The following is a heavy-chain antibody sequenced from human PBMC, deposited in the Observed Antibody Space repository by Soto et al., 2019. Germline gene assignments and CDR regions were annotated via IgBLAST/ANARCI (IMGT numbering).Heavy chain of an antibody. V-gene: IGHV4-34*01. Sequence: QVQLQQWGAGLLKPSETLSLTCAVYGGSFSGYYWSWIRQPPGKGLEWIGEINHSGSTNYNPSLNSRVTISGDTSKNQFSLKLSSVTAADTAVYYCARVARCSSTSCYVSPRRGWFDPWGQGTLVTVSS. J-gene: IGHJ5*02. CDR3: ARVARCSSTSCYVSPRRGWFDP. D-gene: IGHD2-2*01. CDR1: GGSFSGYY. CDR2: INHSGST.